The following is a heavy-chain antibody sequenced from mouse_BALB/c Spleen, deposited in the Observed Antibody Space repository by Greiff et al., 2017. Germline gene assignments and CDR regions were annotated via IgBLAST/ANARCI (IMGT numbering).Heavy chain of an antibody. CDR2: IRNKANGYTT. CDR3: ARDIRDGNLDY. D-gene: IGHD2-1*01. V-gene: IGHV7-3*02. J-gene: IGHJ2*01. CDR1: GFTFTDYY. Sequence: EVKLVESGGGLVQPGGSLRLSCATSGFTFTDYYMSWVRQPPGKALEWLGFIRNKANGYTTEYSASVKGRFTISRDNSQSILYLQMNTLRAEDSATYYCARDIRDGNLDYWGQGTTLTVSS.